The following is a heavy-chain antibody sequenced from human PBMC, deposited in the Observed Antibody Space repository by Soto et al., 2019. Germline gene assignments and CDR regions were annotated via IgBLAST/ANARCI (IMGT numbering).Heavy chain of an antibody. Sequence: SETLSLTCTVSGGSISSYYWSWIRQPPGKGLEWIGYIYYSGSTNYNPSLKSRVTISVDTSKNQFSLKLSSVTAADTAVYYCARWSHSGYRADGNYYSCYGXDVWGQGTTVTVSS. CDR1: GGSISSYY. J-gene: IGHJ6*02. CDR2: IYYSGST. D-gene: IGHD5-12*01. V-gene: IGHV4-59*01. CDR3: ARWSHSGYRADGNYYSCYGXDV.